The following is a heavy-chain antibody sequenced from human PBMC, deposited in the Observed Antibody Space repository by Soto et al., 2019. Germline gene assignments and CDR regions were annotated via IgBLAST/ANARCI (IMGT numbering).Heavy chain of an antibody. D-gene: IGHD1-1*01. CDR1: GFTFDDHA. V-gene: IGHV3-9*01. CDR3: AKAMGSIKIRPVPSLDYLDY. CDR2: ISWNSGSI. J-gene: IGHJ4*02. Sequence: EVQLVESGGGLVKPGRSLRLSCAASGFTFDDHAMHWVRQAPGKGLEWVSGISWNSGSIGYADSVKGRFTISRDNAKNYLYLQMNSLRADDTALYYCAKAMGSIKIRPVPSLDYLDYWGQGTLVTVSS.